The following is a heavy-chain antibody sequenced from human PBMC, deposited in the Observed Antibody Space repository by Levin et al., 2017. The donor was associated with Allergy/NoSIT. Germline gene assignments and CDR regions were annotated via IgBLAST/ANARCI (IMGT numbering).Heavy chain of an antibody. V-gene: IGHV1-2*02. D-gene: IGHD1-26*01. Sequence: GESLKISCQASGYTFTDYYIHWVRQAPGQGLEWMGWISPTSGVTSYAQTFQGRVTMTRDTSISTTYLELSRLTSDDTAVFYCVRDGTFDIWGQGTMVTVSS. J-gene: IGHJ3*02. CDR1: GYTFTDYY. CDR2: ISPTSGVT. CDR3: VRDGTFDI.